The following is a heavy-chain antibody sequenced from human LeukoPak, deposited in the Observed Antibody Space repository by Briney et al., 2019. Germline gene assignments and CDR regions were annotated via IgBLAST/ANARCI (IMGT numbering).Heavy chain of an antibody. CDR3: ARGGRGYSGYDPATNWFDP. CDR1: GGSFSGYY. Sequence: SETLSITCAVYGGSFSGYYWSWIRQPPGKGLEWIGEINHSGSTNYNPSLKSRVTISVDTSKNQFSLKLSSVTAADTAVYYCARGGRGYSGYDPATNWFDPWGQGTLVTVSS. V-gene: IGHV4-34*01. CDR2: INHSGST. J-gene: IGHJ5*02. D-gene: IGHD5-12*01.